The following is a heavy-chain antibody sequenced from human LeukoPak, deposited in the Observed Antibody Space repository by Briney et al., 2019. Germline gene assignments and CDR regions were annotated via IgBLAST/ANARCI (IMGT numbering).Heavy chain of an antibody. CDR1: GGSISSSNW. CDR2: IYHSGST. D-gene: IGHD3-22*01. J-gene: IGHJ5*02. V-gene: IGHV4-4*02. CDR3: ARDQKWRVVENWFDP. Sequence: PSGTLSLTCAVSGGSISSSNWWSWVRQPPGKGLEWIGEIYHSGSTNYNPSLKSRVTISVDKSKNQFSLKLSSVTAADTAVYYCARDQKWRVVENWFDPWGQGTLVTVSS.